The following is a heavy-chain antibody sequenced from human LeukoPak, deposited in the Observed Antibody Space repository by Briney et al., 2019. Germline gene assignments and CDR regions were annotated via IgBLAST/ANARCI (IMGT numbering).Heavy chain of an antibody. Sequence: SQTLSLTCAISGDSVSSSSAAWNWIRQSPSRGLEWLGRTYYRSKWYNDYAVSVKSRITINPDTSKNQFSLQLNSVTPEDTAVYYCARDPPLYSGYGLNAFDIWGQGTMVTVSS. J-gene: IGHJ3*02. D-gene: IGHD5-12*01. CDR1: GDSVSSSSAA. V-gene: IGHV6-1*01. CDR3: ARDPPLYSGYGLNAFDI. CDR2: TYYRSKWYN.